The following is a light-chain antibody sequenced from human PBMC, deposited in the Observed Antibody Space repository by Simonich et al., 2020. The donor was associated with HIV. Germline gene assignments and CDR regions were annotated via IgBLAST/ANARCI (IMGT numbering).Light chain of an antibody. CDR1: QSVSSN. CDR3: QQYNNWPLF. Sequence: EIVMTQSPAPLSVSPGERATLSCRASQSVSSNLAWYQQKPGQAPRLLIYGASTRATGIPARFSGSGSGTEFTLTINSMQSEDFAVYYCQQYNNWPLFFGQGAKLEIK. CDR2: GAS. V-gene: IGKV3-15*01. J-gene: IGKJ2*01.